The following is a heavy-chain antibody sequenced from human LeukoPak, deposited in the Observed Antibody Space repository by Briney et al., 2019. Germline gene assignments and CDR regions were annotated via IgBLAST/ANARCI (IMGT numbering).Heavy chain of an antibody. D-gene: IGHD3-3*01. V-gene: IGHV3-23*01. CDR3: TTENYDFWSAFGY. CDR2: ISPGGTT. CDR1: GFTLNSDA. J-gene: IGHJ4*02. Sequence: PGGSLRLSCAASGFTLNSDAMGWVRQAPGKGLEWASAISPGGTTYYADSVKGRFTISRDTSENTLHLQMTSLRAEDTAIYYCTTENYDFWSAFGYCGLGTLVTVSS.